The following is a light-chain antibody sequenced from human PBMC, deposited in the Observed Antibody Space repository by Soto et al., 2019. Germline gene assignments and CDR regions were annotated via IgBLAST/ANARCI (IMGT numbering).Light chain of an antibody. V-gene: IGLV2-14*01. J-gene: IGLJ1*01. Sequence: QSALPQPASVSGSPGQSITISCPGTSSDVGGYNYVSWYQQHPVKAPKLMIYDVTNRPSGVSDRFSGSKSGNTASLTISGLQAEDEADYYCSSYTSSSTPYVFGTGTKV. CDR2: DVT. CDR3: SSYTSSSTPYV. CDR1: SSDVGGYNY.